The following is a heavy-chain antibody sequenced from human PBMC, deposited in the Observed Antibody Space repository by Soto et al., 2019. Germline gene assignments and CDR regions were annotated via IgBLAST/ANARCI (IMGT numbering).Heavy chain of an antibody. J-gene: IGHJ2*01. CDR2: IIPALGTA. CDR3: ARPDFGDYWYFDL. Sequence: QDQLVQSGAEVKKPGSSVKVSCKASGGTFSSHTFSWVRQAPGQGLEWMGRIIPALGTATYAQKFQGRVTLTEDESATTVYMELNSLRSEYTAVYYCARPDFGDYWYFDLWGRGTLVTVSS. CDR1: GGTFSSHT. D-gene: IGHD4-17*01. V-gene: IGHV1-69*08.